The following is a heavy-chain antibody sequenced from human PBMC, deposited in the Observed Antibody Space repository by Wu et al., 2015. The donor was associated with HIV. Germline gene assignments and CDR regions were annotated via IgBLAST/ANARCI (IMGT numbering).Heavy chain of an antibody. CDR3: TRMHQTGDFWFDP. V-gene: IGHV4-38-2*01. D-gene: IGHD7-27*01. Sequence: QVQLQESGPGLVKPSETLSLTCSVSGYSISGGYYWGWIRQSPEKGLEWIGSIFLSGSTYYNPSLRSRVSISMDMTKNQFSLKLNSVTAADTAVYYCTRMHQTGDFWFDPWGPGTLVTVSS. J-gene: IGHJ5*02. CDR2: IFLSGST. CDR1: GYSISGGYY.